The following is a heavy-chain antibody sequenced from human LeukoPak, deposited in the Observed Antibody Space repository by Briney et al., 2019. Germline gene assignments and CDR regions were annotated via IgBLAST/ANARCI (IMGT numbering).Heavy chain of an antibody. V-gene: IGHV4-59*05. CDR2: IYDSGST. J-gene: IGHJ5*02. CDR1: GGSISSYY. Sequence: PSETLSLTCTVSGGSISSYYWSWIRQPPGKGLEWIGSIYDSGSTYYNPSLKSRVTISVDTSKNQFSLKLNSVTAADTAVYYCARHYGPWGQGTLVTVSS. D-gene: IGHD3-16*01. CDR3: ARHYGP.